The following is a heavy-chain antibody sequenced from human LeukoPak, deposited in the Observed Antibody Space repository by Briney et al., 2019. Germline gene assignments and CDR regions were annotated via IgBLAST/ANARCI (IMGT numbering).Heavy chain of an antibody. J-gene: IGHJ3*02. Sequence: GGSLRLSCAASGFTFNSYWFHWVRHAPGKGLLWASRINSDGSDTIYADSVKGRFTISRDNAKSTVYLQMNSLKAEDTAVYYCARGGYHHGFDIWGQGTMLTVSS. CDR2: INSDGSDT. V-gene: IGHV3-74*01. CDR1: GFTFNSYW. CDR3: ARGGYHHGFDI. D-gene: IGHD2-15*01.